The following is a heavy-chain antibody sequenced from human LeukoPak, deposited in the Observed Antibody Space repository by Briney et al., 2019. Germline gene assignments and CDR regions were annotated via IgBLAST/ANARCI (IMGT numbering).Heavy chain of an antibody. Sequence: GGSLRLSCAASGFTFSSYVMSWVRQAPGKGLEWVAVIWYDGSNKYYGDSVKGRFTISRDNSKNTLYLQMNSLRAEDTAVYYCARGLYSSSWYESYYWGQGTLVTVSS. CDR1: GFTFSSYV. V-gene: IGHV3-33*08. CDR3: ARGLYSSSWYESYY. J-gene: IGHJ4*02. CDR2: IWYDGSNK. D-gene: IGHD6-13*01.